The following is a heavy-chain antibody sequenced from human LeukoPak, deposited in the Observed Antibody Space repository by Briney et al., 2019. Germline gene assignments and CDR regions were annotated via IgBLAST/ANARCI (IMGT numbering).Heavy chain of an antibody. CDR3: ARVSDIVLMVYAAHIDY. V-gene: IGHV1-18*01. D-gene: IGHD2-8*01. J-gene: IGHJ4*02. CDR2: ISAYNGNT. Sequence: ASVKVSCKASGYTFTSYGISWVRQAPGQGLEWMGWISAYNGNTNYAQKLQGRVTMTTDTFTSTAYMELRSLRSDDTAVYYCARVSDIVLMVYAAHIDYWGQGTLVTVSS. CDR1: GYTFTSYG.